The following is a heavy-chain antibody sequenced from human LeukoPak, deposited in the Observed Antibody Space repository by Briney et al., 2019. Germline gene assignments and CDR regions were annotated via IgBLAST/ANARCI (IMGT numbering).Heavy chain of an antibody. CDR2: IWYDGSNK. CDR1: GFTFSSYG. J-gene: IGHJ4*02. V-gene: IGHV3-33*01. Sequence: PGRSLRLSCAASGFTFSSYGMHWVRQAPGKGLEWVAVIWYDGSNKYYADSVKGRFTISRDNSKNTLYLQMNSLRAEDTAVYYCARILAVASFHPFDYWGQGTLVTVSS. CDR3: ARILAVASFHPFDY. D-gene: IGHD6-19*01.